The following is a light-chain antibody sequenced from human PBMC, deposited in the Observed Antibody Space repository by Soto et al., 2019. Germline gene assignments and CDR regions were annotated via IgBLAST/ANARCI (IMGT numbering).Light chain of an antibody. V-gene: IGKV1-5*01. CDR3: QQYSSYWT. J-gene: IGKJ1*01. CDR1: QSISSW. Sequence: DIQMTQSPTTLPASVGDRVTITCRASQSISSWLAWYQQKPGKAPKLLIYDASNLESGVPSRFSGSGSGTEFTLTISSLQPDDFATYYCQQYSSYWTFGQGTKVAIK. CDR2: DAS.